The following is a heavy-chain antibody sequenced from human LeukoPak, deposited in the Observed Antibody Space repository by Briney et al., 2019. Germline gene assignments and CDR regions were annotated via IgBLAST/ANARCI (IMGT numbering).Heavy chain of an antibody. CDR1: GGPISSSNW. J-gene: IGHJ4*02. CDR3: ARVKARATMGVYFDY. D-gene: IGHD3-16*01. CDR2: IYHSGST. Sequence: SETLSLTCAVSGGPISSSNWWSWVRQPPGKGLEWIGEIYHSGSTNYNPSLKSRVTISVDKSKNQFSLKLSSVTAADTAVYYCARVKARATMGVYFDYWGQGTLVTVSS. V-gene: IGHV4-4*02.